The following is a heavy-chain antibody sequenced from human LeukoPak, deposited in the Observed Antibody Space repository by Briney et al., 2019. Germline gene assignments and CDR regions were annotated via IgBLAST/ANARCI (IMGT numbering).Heavy chain of an antibody. D-gene: IGHD6-19*01. CDR3: ARVTYSSGWNYFDY. CDR1: GSTVSSYF. CDR2: IYDGGST. Sequence: GGSLRLSCAASGSTVSSYFMSWVRQAPGKGLEWVSVIYDGGSTDYADSVKGRFTISRDNSKNTLYLQMNSLRAEDTAVYYCARVTYSSGWNYFDYWGQGTLVTVSS. J-gene: IGHJ4*02. V-gene: IGHV3-53*05.